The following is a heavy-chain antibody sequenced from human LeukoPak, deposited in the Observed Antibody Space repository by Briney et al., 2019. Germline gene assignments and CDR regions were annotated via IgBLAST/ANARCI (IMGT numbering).Heavy chain of an antibody. CDR1: GFTFSSYS. V-gene: IGHV3-48*04. CDR3: AREQRYQLLEYYYGMDV. Sequence: GGSLRLSCAASGFTFSSYSMIWVRQAPGKGLEWVSYISSSSSTIYYADSVKGRFTISRDNAKNSLYLQMNSLRAEDTAVYYCAREQRYQLLEYYYGMDVWGQGTTVTVSS. D-gene: IGHD2-2*01. J-gene: IGHJ6*02. CDR2: ISSSSSTI.